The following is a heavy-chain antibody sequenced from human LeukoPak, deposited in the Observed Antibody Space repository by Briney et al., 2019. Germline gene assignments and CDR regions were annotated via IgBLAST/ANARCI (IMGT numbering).Heavy chain of an antibody. J-gene: IGHJ5*02. V-gene: IGHV4-34*01. CDR1: GGSFSGYY. Sequence: PSETLSLTCAVYGGSFSGYYWSSIRQPPGKGLEWIGEINHSGSTNYNPSPKSRVTISVDTSKNQFSLKLSSVTAADTAAYYCARYFILGELSTNLFDLWGQGTLVTVSS. CDR3: ARYFILGELSTNLFDL. D-gene: IGHD3-16*02. CDR2: INHSGST.